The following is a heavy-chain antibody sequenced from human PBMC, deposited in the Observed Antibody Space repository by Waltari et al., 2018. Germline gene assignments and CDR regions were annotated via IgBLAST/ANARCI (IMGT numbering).Heavy chain of an antibody. CDR2: IKPNSGVT. CDR3: AREATHSYYYFLDV. J-gene: IGHJ6*03. V-gene: IGHV1-2*06. CDR1: GYTFTGRY. Sequence: QVQLVQSGAEVKKPGASVKVSCEASGYTFTGRYLHWVRQAPGQGPEWMGPIKPNSGVTDYAQKFQDRVTMTRDTSSSTAYMELSGLRSDDTAVYYCAREATHSYYYFLDVWGKGTTVTVSS.